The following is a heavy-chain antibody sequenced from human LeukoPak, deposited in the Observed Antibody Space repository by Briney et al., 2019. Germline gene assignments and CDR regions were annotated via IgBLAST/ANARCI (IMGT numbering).Heavy chain of an antibody. Sequence: GGPLRLSCSASVFTFNSSPVHWVRQAPGKGLEYVSSISRNGGSTDYAASVKGRFTSSRDNSKNTLYLQMSRLRAEDTAVYYCVKESGLVVAPNSAFDIWGQGTMVTVSS. CDR1: VFTFNSSP. J-gene: IGHJ3*02. CDR2: ISRNGGST. V-gene: IGHV3-64D*06. D-gene: IGHD2-15*01. CDR3: VKESGLVVAPNSAFDI.